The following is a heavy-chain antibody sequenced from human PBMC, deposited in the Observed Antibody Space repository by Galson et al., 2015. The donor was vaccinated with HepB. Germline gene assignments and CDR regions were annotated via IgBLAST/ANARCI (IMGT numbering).Heavy chain of an antibody. CDR2: IYPGDSDT. CDR1: GYSFRSYW. J-gene: IGHJ6*03. V-gene: IGHV5-51*03. Sequence: QSGAEVTKPGESLKISCKGSGYSFRSYWIGWVRQMPGKGLEWMGTIYPGDSDTRYSPSFQGQVTISADKSISTAYLQWSSLKASDTAVYYCARRVELRDTTNSYDYYYMDVWGKGTTFTVSS. D-gene: IGHD1-7*01. CDR3: ARRVELRDTTNSYDYYYMDV.